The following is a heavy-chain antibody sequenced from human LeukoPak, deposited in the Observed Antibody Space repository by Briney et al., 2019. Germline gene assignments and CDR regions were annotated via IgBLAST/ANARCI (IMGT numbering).Heavy chain of an antibody. CDR1: GFTFSSCG. Sequence: GRSLRLSCAASGFTFSSCGMHWVRQAPGKGLEWVAVISYDGSNKYYADSVKGRFTISRDNSKNTLYLQMNSLRAEDTAVYYCAKAPRGGLWFGELFDYWGQGTLVTVSS. CDR3: AKAPRGGLWFGELFDY. CDR2: ISYDGSNK. V-gene: IGHV3-30*18. J-gene: IGHJ4*02. D-gene: IGHD3-10*01.